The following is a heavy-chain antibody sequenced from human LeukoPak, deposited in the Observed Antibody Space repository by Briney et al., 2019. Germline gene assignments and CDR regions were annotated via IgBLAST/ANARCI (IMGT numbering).Heavy chain of an antibody. Sequence: SETLSLTCTVSGSISGYFWSWIRQPPGKGLEWIGYIYTSGSTNYNPSLESRVTISVDTSKNQFSLDLSSVTAADTAVYYCARQKCTSTSCLTKNAFDIWGQGTMVTVSS. CDR1: GSISGYF. D-gene: IGHD2-2*01. CDR3: ARQKCTSTSCLTKNAFDI. J-gene: IGHJ3*02. V-gene: IGHV4-4*09. CDR2: IYTSGST.